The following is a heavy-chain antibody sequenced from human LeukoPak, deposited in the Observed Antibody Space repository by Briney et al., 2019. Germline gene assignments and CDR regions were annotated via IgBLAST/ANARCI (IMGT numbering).Heavy chain of an antibody. Sequence: GESLKISCKGSEYSFTNYWIGWVRPMPGKGLEWMGIIYPGDSDTRYSPSFQGQVTISADKSISTAYLQWSSLGASDTAMYYCARRGCNGGSCYAYWGQGTLVTVSS. V-gene: IGHV5-51*01. CDR1: EYSFTNYW. CDR3: ARRGCNGGSCYAY. CDR2: IYPGDSDT. J-gene: IGHJ4*02. D-gene: IGHD2-15*01.